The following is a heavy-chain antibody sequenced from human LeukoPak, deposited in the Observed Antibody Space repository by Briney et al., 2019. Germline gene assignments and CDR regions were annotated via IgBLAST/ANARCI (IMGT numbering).Heavy chain of an antibody. Sequence: GGSLRLSCAASGFTFSSYWMNWVRQAPGKGLVWVSRIASDGSSTTYADSVKGRFSISRDNAKNTLYLQMNSLRVEDTAVYYCARDVGATTEYFQHWGQGTLVTVSS. CDR2: IASDGSST. CDR3: ARDVGATTEYFQH. CDR1: GFTFSSYW. D-gene: IGHD1-26*01. J-gene: IGHJ1*01. V-gene: IGHV3-74*01.